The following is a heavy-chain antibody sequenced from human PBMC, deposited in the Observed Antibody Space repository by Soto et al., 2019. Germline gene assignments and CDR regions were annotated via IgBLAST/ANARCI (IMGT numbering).Heavy chain of an antibody. V-gene: IGHV3-23*01. Sequence: EVQLLESGGGLVQPGGSLRLSCAASGFTFSSYAMSWVRQAPGKGLEWVSAISGSGGSTYYADSVKGRFTISRDNCKNTLYQQMNSLRAEDTAVYYCARALDTYYDILNGYSPSDYWGQGTLVTGSS. CDR2: ISGSGGST. D-gene: IGHD3-9*01. J-gene: IGHJ4*02. CDR3: ARALDTYYDILNGYSPSDY. CDR1: GFTFSSYA.